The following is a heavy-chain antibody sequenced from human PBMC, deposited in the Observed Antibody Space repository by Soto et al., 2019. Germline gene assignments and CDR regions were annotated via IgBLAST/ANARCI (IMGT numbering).Heavy chain of an antibody. D-gene: IGHD2-21*01. CDR1: GFTFSSYS. CDR3: ARSLYGERGVSWFDP. J-gene: IGHJ5*02. CDR2: ISSSSSTI. V-gene: IGHV3-48*02. Sequence: PGGSLRLSCAASGFTFSSYSMNWVRQAPGKGLEWVSYISSSSSTIYYADSVKGRFTISRDNAKNSLYLQMNSLRDEDTAVYYCARSLYGERGVSWFDPWGQGTLVTVSS.